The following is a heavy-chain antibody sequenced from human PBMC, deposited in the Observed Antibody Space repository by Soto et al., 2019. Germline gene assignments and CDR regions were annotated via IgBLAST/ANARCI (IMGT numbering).Heavy chain of an antibody. V-gene: IGHV3-23*01. CDR1: GFTFSSYA. CDR2: ISGSGGST. J-gene: IGHJ4*02. D-gene: IGHD6-13*01. Sequence: GGSLRLSCAASGFTFSSYAMSWVRQAPGKGLEWVSAISGSGGSTYYADSVKGRFTISRDNSKNTLYLQMNSLRAEDTAVYYCAKDARYSSSWYKSYFDYWGQGTLVTVSS. CDR3: AKDARYSSSWYKSYFDY.